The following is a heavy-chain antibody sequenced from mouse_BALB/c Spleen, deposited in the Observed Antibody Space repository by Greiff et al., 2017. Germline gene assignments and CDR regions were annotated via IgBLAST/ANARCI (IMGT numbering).Heavy chain of an antibody. D-gene: IGHD1-1*01. CDR1: GFTFSSYT. J-gene: IGHJ3*01. CDR3: ARHEYYGSSFAWFAY. CDR2: ISNGGGST. Sequence: DVQLVESGGGLVQPGGSLKLSCAASGFTFSSYTMSWVRQTPEKRLEWVAYISNGGGSTYYPDTVKGRFTISRDNAKNTLYLQMSSLKSEDTAMYCCARHEYYGSSFAWFAYWGQGTLVTVSA. V-gene: IGHV5-12-2*01.